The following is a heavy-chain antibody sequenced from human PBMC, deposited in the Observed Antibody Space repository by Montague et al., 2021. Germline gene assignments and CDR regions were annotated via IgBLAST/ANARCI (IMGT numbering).Heavy chain of an antibody. CDR1: GDSDAVVVLR. V-gene: IGHV6-1*01. J-gene: IGHJ4*02. Sequence: CAISGDSDAVVVLRCSWDEHTSALQFVRLGVCCFRLERNNDYAESVKSRITIDPDTSKHQFSLHLNSVTPEDTAVYYCARIPVGSKYYFDFWGQGTLVTVSS. CDR2: CCFRLERNN. D-gene: IGHD2-2*01. CDR3: ARIPVGSKYYFDF.